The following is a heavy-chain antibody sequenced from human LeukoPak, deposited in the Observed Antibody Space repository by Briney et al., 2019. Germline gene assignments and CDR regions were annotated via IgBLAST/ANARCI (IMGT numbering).Heavy chain of an antibody. J-gene: IGHJ6*02. CDR2: ISYDGSNK. Sequence: GGSLRLSCAASGFTFSSYAMHWVRQAPGKGLEWVAVISYDGSNKYYADSVKGRFTISRDNSKNTLYLQMNSLRADDTAVYFCARVRETDYYYYAMDVWGQGTTVTVSS. CDR3: ARVRETDYYYYAMDV. V-gene: IGHV3-30-3*01. CDR1: GFTFSSYA.